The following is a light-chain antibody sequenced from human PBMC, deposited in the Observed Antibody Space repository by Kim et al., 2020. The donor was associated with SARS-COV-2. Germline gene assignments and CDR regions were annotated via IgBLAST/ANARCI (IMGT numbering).Light chain of an antibody. CDR2: KVS. CDR3: MQGTDWRT. V-gene: IGKV2-30*02. Sequence: DVVLTQSPLSLPVTLGQPASISCRSSQSLVHSNGNTYLNWFQQRPGQSPRRLIYKVSNRDSGVPDRFSGSGSGTDFTLKISRVEAEDVGVYYCMQGTDWRTCGQGTKVDIK. J-gene: IGKJ1*01. CDR1: QSLVHSNGNTY.